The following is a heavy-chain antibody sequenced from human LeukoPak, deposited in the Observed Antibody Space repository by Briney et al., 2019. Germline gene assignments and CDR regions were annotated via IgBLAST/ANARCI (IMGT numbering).Heavy chain of an antibody. V-gene: IGHV3-11*05. CDR1: GFTFSDYY. Sequence: GGSLRLSCAASGFTFSDYYMSWIRQAPGKGLEWVSYISSSSSYTNYADSVKGRFTISRDNAKNSLYLQMNSLRAEDTAVYYCARGPREQQLLKNWFDPWGQGTLVTVSS. CDR2: ISSSSSYT. CDR3: ARGPREQQLLKNWFDP. J-gene: IGHJ5*02. D-gene: IGHD6-13*01.